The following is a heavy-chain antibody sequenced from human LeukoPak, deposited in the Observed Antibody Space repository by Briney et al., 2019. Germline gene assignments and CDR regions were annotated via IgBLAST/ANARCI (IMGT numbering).Heavy chain of an antibody. V-gene: IGHV3-74*01. D-gene: IGHD3-22*01. CDR1: RFTFSTYW. Sequence: GGSLRLSCAASRFTFSTYWMHWVRQAPGKGLVWVSRINSDGSSTSYADSVKGRFTISRDNAKNTLYLQMNSLRAEDTAVYYCVSNYYDSSGYYWVYWGQGTLVTVSS. CDR2: INSDGSST. CDR3: VSNYYDSSGYYWVY. J-gene: IGHJ4*02.